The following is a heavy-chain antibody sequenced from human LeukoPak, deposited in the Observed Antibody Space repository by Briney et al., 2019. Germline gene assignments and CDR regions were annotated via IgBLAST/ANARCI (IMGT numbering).Heavy chain of an antibody. CDR3: ARVGIAVSNSLLLDYYYYYYMDV. CDR1: GFTFSSYS. CDR2: ISSSSSYI. Sequence: PGGSLRLSCAASGFTFSSYSMNWVRQAPGKGLEWVSSISSSSSYICYADSVKGRFTISRDNAKNSLYLQMNSLRAEDTAVYYCARVGIAVSNSLLLDYYYYYYMDVWGKGTTVTVSS. J-gene: IGHJ6*03. V-gene: IGHV3-21*01. D-gene: IGHD6-19*01.